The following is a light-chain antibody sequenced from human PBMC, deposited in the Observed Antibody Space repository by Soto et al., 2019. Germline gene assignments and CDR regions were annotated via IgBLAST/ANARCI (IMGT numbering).Light chain of an antibody. CDR2: GAS. J-gene: IGKJ1*01. V-gene: IGKV3-15*01. Sequence: EIVGSQSPGTASVSPGEKATLSCMSSQSVSSNLAWYQQKPGQAPRLLIYGASTRATGIPARFSGSGSGTEFTLTFSILAPQDSAMYYCQQYGYSFWTFGQGTKVDIK. CDR1: QSVSSN. CDR3: QQYGYSFWT.